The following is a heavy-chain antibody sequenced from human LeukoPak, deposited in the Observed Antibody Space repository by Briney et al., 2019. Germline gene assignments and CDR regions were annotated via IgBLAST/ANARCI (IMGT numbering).Heavy chain of an antibody. J-gene: IGHJ4*02. Sequence: PGGSLRLSCAASGFTFSSYGMHWVRQAPGKGLEWVAFIRYDGSNKYYADSVKGRFTISRDNSKNTLYLQMNSLKTEDTAVYYCTRLSGDYVGYWGQGTLVTVSS. D-gene: IGHD4/OR15-4a*01. CDR1: GFTFSSYG. CDR2: IRYDGSNK. V-gene: IGHV3-30*02. CDR3: TRLSGDYVGY.